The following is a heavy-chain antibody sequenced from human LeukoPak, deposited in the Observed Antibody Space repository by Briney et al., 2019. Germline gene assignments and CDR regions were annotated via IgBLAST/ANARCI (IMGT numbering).Heavy chain of an antibody. J-gene: IGHJ4*02. CDR3: AKISSH. Sequence: GGSLRLSCVASGFTFISFGMHWVRQAPGKGLEWVAFIRYDGTSQYYADSMKGRFTISMDNSRNMLYLEMNSLRAEDTAVYYCAKISSHWGQGTLVTVSS. V-gene: IGHV3-30*02. CDR2: IRYDGTSQ. D-gene: IGHD3-3*02. CDR1: GFTFISFG.